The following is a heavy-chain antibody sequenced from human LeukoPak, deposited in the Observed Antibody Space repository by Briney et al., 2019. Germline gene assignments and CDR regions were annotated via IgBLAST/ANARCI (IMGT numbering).Heavy chain of an antibody. CDR3: ANSRSSGYYRPYYFDY. Sequence: GGSLRLSCTGSGFTVGTNYMRWVRQAPGKGVEGVSAISGSGGSTYYADSVKGRFTISRDNSKNTLYLQMNSLRAEDTAVYYCANSRSSGYYRPYYFDYWGQGTLVTVSS. J-gene: IGHJ4*02. CDR2: ISGSGGST. D-gene: IGHD3-22*01. CDR1: GFTVGTNY. V-gene: IGHV3-23*01.